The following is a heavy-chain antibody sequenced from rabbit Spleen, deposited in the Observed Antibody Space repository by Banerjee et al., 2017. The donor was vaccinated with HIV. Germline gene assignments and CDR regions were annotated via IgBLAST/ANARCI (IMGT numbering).Heavy chain of an antibody. J-gene: IGHJ4*01. CDR1: GFSFSSSYY. Sequence: QEQLVESGGGLVQPEGSLTLTCTASGFSFSSSYYMCWVRQAPGKGLEWIACINVATGKPVYATWAKGRFTISRTSATTVTLQVTSLTVADTATYFCATDLTGINLWGPGTLGTVS. D-gene: IGHD7-1*01. CDR2: INVATGKP. V-gene: IGHV1S45*01. CDR3: ATDLTGINL.